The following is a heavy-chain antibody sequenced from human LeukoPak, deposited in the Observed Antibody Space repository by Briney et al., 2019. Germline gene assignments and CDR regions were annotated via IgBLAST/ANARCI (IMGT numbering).Heavy chain of an antibody. CDR1: GFTFSGSA. D-gene: IGHD3-3*01. V-gene: IGHV3-73*01. CDR3: TRHLDDFWSGYPDDAFDI. CDR2: IRSKANSYAT. J-gene: IGHJ3*02. Sequence: GGSLRLSCAASGFTFSGSAMHWVRQASGKGLEGVGRIRSKANSYATAYAASVKGRFTISRDDSKNTAYLQMNSLKTEDTAVYYCTRHLDDFWSGYPDDAFDIWGQGTMVTVSS.